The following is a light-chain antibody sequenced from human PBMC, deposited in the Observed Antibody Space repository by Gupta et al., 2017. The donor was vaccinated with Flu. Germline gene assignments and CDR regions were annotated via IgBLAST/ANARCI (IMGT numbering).Light chain of an antibody. CDR3: QSYDSSLSALYV. CDR2: GNS. J-gene: IGLJ1*01. Sequence: QSVLTQPPSVSGAPGQRVTISCTGSSPNIGAGYDVHWYQQLPGTAPKLLIYGNSNRPSGVPDRFPGSKSGTSASLAITGLQAEDEADYYCQSYDSSLSALYVFGTGTKVTVL. V-gene: IGLV1-40*01. CDR1: SPNIGAGYD.